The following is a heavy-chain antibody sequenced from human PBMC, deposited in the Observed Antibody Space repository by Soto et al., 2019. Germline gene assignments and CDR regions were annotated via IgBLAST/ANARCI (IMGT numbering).Heavy chain of an antibody. J-gene: IGHJ4*02. V-gene: IGHV1-18*01. D-gene: IGHD2-2*01. CDR2: ITPYNGKT. CDR1: GYNFLTYG. Sequence: ASVKVSCKASGYNFLTYGISWLRQAPGQGLEWMGWITPYNGKTHYAQKFQDRFTMTTDTAATTAYMELRSLTSDDSAMYFCARDTSHYFDHWGQGILVTVSS. CDR3: ARDTSHYFDH.